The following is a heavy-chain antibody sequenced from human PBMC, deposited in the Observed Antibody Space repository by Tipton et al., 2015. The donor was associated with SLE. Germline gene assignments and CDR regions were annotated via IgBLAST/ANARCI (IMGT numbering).Heavy chain of an antibody. CDR1: GGSISSGGYF. J-gene: IGHJ2*01. Sequence: TLSLTCTVSGGSISSGGYFWNWIRQHPGKGLEWSGYSYYSGNTYYNPSLQGRVTISVDTSKNQFSLRLSSVTAADTAVYYCASDLTLGRWYFDLWGRGTRVTVSS. D-gene: IGHD3-16*01. CDR2: SYYSGNT. CDR3: ASDLTLGRWYFDL. V-gene: IGHV4-31*03.